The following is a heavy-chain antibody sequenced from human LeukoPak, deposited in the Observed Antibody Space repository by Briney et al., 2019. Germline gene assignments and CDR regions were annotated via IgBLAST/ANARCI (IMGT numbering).Heavy chain of an antibody. J-gene: IGHJ4*02. CDR3: AAGAGITRY. CDR2: ITWNSGSI. V-gene: IGHV3-9*01. D-gene: IGHD3-10*01. Sequence: GGSLRLSCAASGLTFYDYAMHWVRQAPGKGLEWVSGITWNSGSIAYADSVKGRFTISRDNAKNSFYLQVNSLRSEDTALYYCAAGAGITRYWGQGTLVTVSS. CDR1: GLTFYDYA.